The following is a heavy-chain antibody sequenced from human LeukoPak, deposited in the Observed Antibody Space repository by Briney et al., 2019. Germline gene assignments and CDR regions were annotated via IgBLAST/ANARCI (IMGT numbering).Heavy chain of an antibody. V-gene: IGHV1-69*04. D-gene: IGHD5-12*01. CDR2: IIPILGIA. Sequence: AASVKVSCKASGGTFSSYAISWVRQAPGQGLEWMGRIIPILGIANYAQKFQGRVTITADKSTSTAYMELSSLRSEDTAVYYCASGPSYDWFDYWGRGTLVTVSS. CDR3: ASGPSYDWFDY. J-gene: IGHJ4*02. CDR1: GGTFSSYA.